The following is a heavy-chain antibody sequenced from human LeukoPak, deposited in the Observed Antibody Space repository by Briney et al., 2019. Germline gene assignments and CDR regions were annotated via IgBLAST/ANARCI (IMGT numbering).Heavy chain of an antibody. CDR3: AKGEYSSSSGCFDY. CDR2: ISGSGDTT. CDR1: GFTFSSYA. D-gene: IGHD6-6*01. V-gene: IGHV3-23*01. J-gene: IGHJ4*02. Sequence: GGSLRLSCAATGFTFSSYAMTWVRQAPGKGLEWVSGISGSGDTTYYADSVKGRFTISRDNSKNTLYLQMNSLRAEDTAIYYCAKGEYSSSSGCFDYWGQGTLVTVSS.